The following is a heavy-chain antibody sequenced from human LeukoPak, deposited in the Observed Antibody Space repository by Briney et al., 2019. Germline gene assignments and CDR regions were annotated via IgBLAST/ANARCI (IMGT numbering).Heavy chain of an antibody. CDR2: IYHSGST. CDR3: ASQKVHTVDTAMILLDWFDS. V-gene: IGHV4-38-2*01. D-gene: IGHD5-18*01. CDR1: GYSISSGYY. J-gene: IGHJ5*01. Sequence: PSETLSLTCAVSGYSISSGYYWGWIRQPPGKGLEWIGSIYHSGSTYYNPSLKSRVTISVDTSKNQFSLKLSSVTAADTAVYYCASQKVHTVDTAMILLDWFDSWGLGTLVTVSS.